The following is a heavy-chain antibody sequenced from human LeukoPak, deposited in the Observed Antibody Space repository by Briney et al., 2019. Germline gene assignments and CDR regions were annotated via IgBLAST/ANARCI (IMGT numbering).Heavy chain of an antibody. CDR2: INRWDGET. J-gene: IGHJ3*02. V-gene: IGHV1-24*01. CDR1: GYCLTELF. Sequence: ASVKVSCMVSGYCLTELFMHGVRPAPGRGVEWVGRINRWDGETIYAQRFQGSVTMSESTSTDTDYMELRSLTYEDMAVYYCATRLGEFSSRDAFNIWGQGTMVTVSS. D-gene: IGHD3-16*02. CDR3: ATRLGEFSSRDAFNI.